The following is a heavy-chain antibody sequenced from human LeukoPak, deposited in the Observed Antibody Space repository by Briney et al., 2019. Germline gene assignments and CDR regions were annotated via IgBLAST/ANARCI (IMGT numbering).Heavy chain of an antibody. D-gene: IGHD3-3*01. V-gene: IGHV4-34*01. CDR2: INHSGST. J-gene: IGHJ4*02. CDR3: ARGEKNDFWSGYQYYFDY. CDR1: GGSFSGYY. Sequence: PSETLSLTCAVYGGSFSGYYWSWIRQPPGKGREWIGEINHSGSTNYNPSLKSRVTISVDTSKNQFSLKLSSVTAADTAVYYCARGEKNDFWSGYQYYFDYWGQGTLVTVSS.